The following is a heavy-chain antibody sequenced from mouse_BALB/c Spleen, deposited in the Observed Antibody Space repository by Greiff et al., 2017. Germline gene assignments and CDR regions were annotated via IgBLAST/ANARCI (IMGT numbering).Heavy chain of an antibody. V-gene: IGHV1S29*02. Sequence: EVKLQESGPELVKPGASVKISCKASGYTFTDYNMHWVKQSHGKSLEWIGYIYPYNGGTGYNQKFKSKATLTVDNSSSTAYMELRSLTSEDSAVYYCARTRTYGPLPYWGQGTTLTVSS. D-gene: IGHD1-2*01. CDR2: IYPYNGGT. CDR3: ARTRTYGPLPY. J-gene: IGHJ2*01. CDR1: GYTFTDYN.